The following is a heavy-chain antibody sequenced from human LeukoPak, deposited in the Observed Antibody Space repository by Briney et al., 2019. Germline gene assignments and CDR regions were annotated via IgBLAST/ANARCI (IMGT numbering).Heavy chain of an antibody. CDR3: SLRYCSGTSCPGY. J-gene: IGHJ4*02. CDR2: IKSSAEGGAT. CDR1: GFTFSDYY. Sequence: GGSLRLSCAASGFTFSDYYMSWIRQAPGKGPEWVGRIKSSAEGGATDYAAPVKGRFTVSRDDSKDILYLHMKSLKTEDTAVYYCSLRYCSGTSCPGYWGQGTLVTVSS. V-gene: IGHV3-15*01. D-gene: IGHD2-8*02.